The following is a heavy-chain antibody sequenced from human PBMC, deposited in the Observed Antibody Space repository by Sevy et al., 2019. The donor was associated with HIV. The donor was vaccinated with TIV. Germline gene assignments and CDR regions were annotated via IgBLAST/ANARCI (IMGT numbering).Heavy chain of an antibody. CDR3: AKDISRVVYAIGIDY. V-gene: IGHV3-23*01. D-gene: IGHD2-8*02. Sequence: GGSLRLSCAASGFTFSSYAMSWVRQAPGKGLEWVSAISGSGGSTYYADSVKGRFTISRDNSKNTLYLQMNSLRAEDTVVYYCAKDISRVVYAIGIDYWGQGTLVTVSS. CDR1: GFTFSSYA. CDR2: ISGSGGST. J-gene: IGHJ4*02.